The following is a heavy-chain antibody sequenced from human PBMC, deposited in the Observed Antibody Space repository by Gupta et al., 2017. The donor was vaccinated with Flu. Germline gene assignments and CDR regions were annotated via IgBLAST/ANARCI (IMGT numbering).Heavy chain of an antibody. CDR1: GFTFSNYW. CDR2: VDNDGSGT. V-gene: IGHV3-74*01. J-gene: IGHJ4*02. CDR3: ATVVEY. D-gene: IGHD2-15*01. Sequence: AAVGFTFSNYWMNGVRQVPGKGRGWVSRVDNDGSGTSYADSVKGRFTISRDNAKNNLYLQMNSLRAEDTAVYYCATVVEYWGQGTLVTVSS.